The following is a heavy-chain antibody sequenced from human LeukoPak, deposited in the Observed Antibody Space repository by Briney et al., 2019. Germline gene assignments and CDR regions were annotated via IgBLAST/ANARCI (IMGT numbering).Heavy chain of an antibody. D-gene: IGHD3-3*01. V-gene: IGHV1-69*06. J-gene: IGHJ4*02. Sequence: GASVKVSCKASGGTFSSYAISWVRQAPGQGLEWMGGIIPIFGTANYAQKFQGRVTITADKSTSTAYMELSSLRSEDTAVYYCASSDFGVGDYFDYWGQGTLVTVSS. CDR1: GGTFSSYA. CDR2: IIPIFGTA. CDR3: ASSDFGVGDYFDY.